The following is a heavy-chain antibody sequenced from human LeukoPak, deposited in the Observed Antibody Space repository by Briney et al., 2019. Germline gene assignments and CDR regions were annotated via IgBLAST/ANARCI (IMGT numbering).Heavy chain of an antibody. CDR2: ISSSSSYI. D-gene: IGHD6-13*01. V-gene: IGHV3-21*01. Sequence: PGGSLRLSCAASGFTFSSYSMNWVRQAPGKGLEWVSSISSSSSYIYYADSVKGRFTISRDNAKNSLYLQMNSLRTEDTAVHYCARGRGSWYGVYFDYWGQGTLVTVSS. J-gene: IGHJ4*02. CDR1: GFTFSSYS. CDR3: ARGRGSWYGVYFDY.